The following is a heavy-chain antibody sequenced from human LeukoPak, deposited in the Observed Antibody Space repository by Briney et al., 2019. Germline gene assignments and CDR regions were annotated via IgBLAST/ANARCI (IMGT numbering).Heavy chain of an antibody. V-gene: IGHV3-48*02. CDR3: ARVGNGRSWDY. J-gene: IGHJ4*02. Sequence: GGSLRLSCAASGFTFSRFTMNWARQVPGKGLEWISYISLGNSTMFYADSVKGRFTISRDNAKNSLYLKMNSLRDDDTAVYYCARVGNGRSWDYWGQGTLVSVSS. D-gene: IGHD2-15*01. CDR2: ISLGNSTM. CDR1: GFTFSRFT.